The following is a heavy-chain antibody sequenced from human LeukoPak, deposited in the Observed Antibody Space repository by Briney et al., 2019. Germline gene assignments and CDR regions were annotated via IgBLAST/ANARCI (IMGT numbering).Heavy chain of an antibody. V-gene: IGHV4-39*01. Sequence: PSETLSLTCTVSGGPISGGKDFWGWIRQPPGKGLEWIGSIFYSGSTYYNPSLKSRVTISVDTSRNEFSLKVMSATVADTAVYYCARRGITYSSSFFEFWGQGALVTVSS. CDR1: GGPISGGKDF. CDR3: ARRGITYSSSFFEF. J-gene: IGHJ4*02. CDR2: IFYSGST. D-gene: IGHD6-13*01.